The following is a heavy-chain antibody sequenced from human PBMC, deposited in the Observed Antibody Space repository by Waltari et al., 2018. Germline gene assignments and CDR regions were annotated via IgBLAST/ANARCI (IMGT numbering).Heavy chain of an antibody. J-gene: IGHJ4*02. Sequence: EVQLVESGGSLVRPGGSLRLSCAASGFTFVDYGMNWVRQVPGKGLEWVAGIKWDGGFTAYVDSVKGRFTISRDNAKNSVYLQMNSLRSEDTALYYCAKSGNLAARPHFDFWGQGTRVTVSS. CDR1: GFTFVDYG. CDR3: AKSGNLAARPHFDF. D-gene: IGHD6-6*01. CDR2: IKWDGGFT. V-gene: IGHV3-20*04.